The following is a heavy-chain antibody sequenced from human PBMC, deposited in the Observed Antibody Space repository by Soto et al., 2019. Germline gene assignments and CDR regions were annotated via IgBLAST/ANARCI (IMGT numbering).Heavy chain of an antibody. Sequence: TLSLTCAVYGGSFSGYYWSWIRQPPGKGLEWIGEINHSGSTNYNPPLKSRVTISVDTSKNQFSLKLSSVTAADTAVYYCARGCIGWFDPWGQGTLVTVSS. CDR1: GGSFSGYY. CDR2: INHSGST. J-gene: IGHJ5*02. CDR3: ARGCIGWFDP. D-gene: IGHD2-21*01. V-gene: IGHV4-34*01.